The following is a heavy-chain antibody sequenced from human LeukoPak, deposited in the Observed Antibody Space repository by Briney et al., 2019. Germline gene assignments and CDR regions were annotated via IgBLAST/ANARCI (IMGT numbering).Heavy chain of an antibody. Sequence: SETLSLTCTVSGGSLSSYYWSWVRQSPGKGLEWIGYVYYSGTTSYNPSLQRRVTISVGTSKNQFSLKVGSVTAADTAVYYCVKHGATRGFDYWGQGTLVTVSS. V-gene: IGHV4-59*08. CDR2: VYYSGTT. J-gene: IGHJ4*02. CDR3: VKHGATRGFDY. CDR1: GGSLSSYY.